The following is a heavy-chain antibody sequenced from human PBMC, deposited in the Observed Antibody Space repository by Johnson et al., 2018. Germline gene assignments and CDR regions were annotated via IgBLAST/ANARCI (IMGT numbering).Heavy chain of an antibody. J-gene: IGHJ6*02. Sequence: VQLVESGGGVVQPGRSLRLSCAASGFTFSSYAMHWVRQAPGKGLAWVAVISYDGVTKYYPDSVKGRFTISRDNSKNTLYLHMNSQRAGDTAVYYCARGRGMDVWCQGTTVTV. CDR1: GFTFSSYA. V-gene: IGHV3-30-3*01. CDR3: ARGRGMDV. CDR2: ISYDGVTK.